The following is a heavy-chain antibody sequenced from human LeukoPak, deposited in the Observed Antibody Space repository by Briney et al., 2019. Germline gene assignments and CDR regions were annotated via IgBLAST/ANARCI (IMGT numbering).Heavy chain of an antibody. J-gene: IGHJ4*02. CDR3: ASLLGDKTIFDY. CDR1: GFIFSSRW. D-gene: IGHD1-26*01. CDR2: IKRDGSGE. V-gene: IGHV3-7*01. Sequence: PGGSLRLSCAASGFIFSSRWMSWVRQAPGKGLEWVANIKRDGSGEYYVGSVKGRFTISRDNAKNSLYLQMNSLRAEDTAVYYCASLLGDKTIFDYWGQGTLVTVSS.